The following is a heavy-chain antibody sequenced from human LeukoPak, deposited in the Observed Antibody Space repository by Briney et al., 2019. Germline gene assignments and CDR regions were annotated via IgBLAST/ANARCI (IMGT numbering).Heavy chain of an antibody. Sequence: SETLSLTCTVSGGSISSSSYYWGWIRQPPGKGLEWIGSIYYSGSTYYNPSLKSRVAISVDTSKNQFSLKLSSVTAADTAVYYCARQGTLVYDSSGYYSPSFDYWGQGTLATVSS. J-gene: IGHJ4*02. V-gene: IGHV4-39*01. CDR2: IYYSGST. CDR1: GGSISSSSYY. D-gene: IGHD3-22*01. CDR3: ARQGTLVYDSSGYYSPSFDY.